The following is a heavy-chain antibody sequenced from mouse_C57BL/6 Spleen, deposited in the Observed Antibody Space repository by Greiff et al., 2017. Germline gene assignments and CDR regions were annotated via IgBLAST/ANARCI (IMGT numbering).Heavy chain of an antibody. CDR1: GYTFTSYW. CDR3: TRSEYYVSSYWFAY. V-gene: IGHV1-72*01. CDR2: IDPKSGGT. Sequence: QVQLQQPGAELVKPGASVKLSCKASGYTFTSYWMHWVKQRPGRGLEWIGRIDPKSGGTKYNEKFKSKATLTVDKPSSTAYMQLSILTSEDSAVYYCTRSEYYVSSYWFAYWGLGTLVTVSA. D-gene: IGHD1-1*01. J-gene: IGHJ3*01.